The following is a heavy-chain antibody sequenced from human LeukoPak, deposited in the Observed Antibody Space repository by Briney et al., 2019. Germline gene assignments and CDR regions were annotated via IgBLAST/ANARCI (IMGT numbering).Heavy chain of an antibody. Sequence: GGSLRLSCAASGFTFSDYWMSWVRQAPGKGPEWVANIHQDGSERNYVDSVKGRFTISRDNAKNSLYLEMNSLRAEDTAIYYCARSLPYGTTWYGRSDFWGQGTLVTVSS. J-gene: IGHJ4*02. CDR3: ARSLPYGTTWYGRSDF. CDR1: GFTFSDYW. D-gene: IGHD6-13*01. V-gene: IGHV3-7*03. CDR2: IHQDGSER.